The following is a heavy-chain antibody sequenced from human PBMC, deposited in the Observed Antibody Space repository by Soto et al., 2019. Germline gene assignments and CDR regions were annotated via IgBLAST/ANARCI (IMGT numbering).Heavy chain of an antibody. CDR2: IIPIFGTA. Sequence: ASVKVSCKASGGTFSSYAISWVRQAPGQGLGWMGGIIPIFGTANYAQKFQGRVTITADESTSTAYMELSSLRSEDTAVYYCVRDYLLTGFDPWGQGALVTVSS. D-gene: IGHD3-9*01. CDR3: VRDYLLTGFDP. V-gene: IGHV1-69*13. J-gene: IGHJ5*02. CDR1: GGTFSSYA.